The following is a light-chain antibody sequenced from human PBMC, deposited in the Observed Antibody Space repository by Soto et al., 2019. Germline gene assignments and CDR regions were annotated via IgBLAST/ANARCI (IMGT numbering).Light chain of an antibody. CDR3: QQYNRYTWT. CDR2: KAS. V-gene: IGKV1-5*03. CDR1: QTIYRW. J-gene: IGKJ1*01. Sequence: DIQMAQSPSTLSASIGDRVTITCRASQTIYRWLAWYQQKPWKAHNLLIYKASHLPSGVPSRFSGSGSGKVCTLTVSGLQPDDSALYYCQQYNRYTWTFGQGTNVEIK.